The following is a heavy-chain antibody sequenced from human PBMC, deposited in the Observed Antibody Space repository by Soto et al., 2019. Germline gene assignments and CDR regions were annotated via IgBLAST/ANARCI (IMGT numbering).Heavy chain of an antibody. J-gene: IGHJ6*02. D-gene: IGHD2-2*01. CDR1: GYTFTSYA. Sequence: ASVKVSCKASGYTFTSYAIHWVRQAPGQRLEWMGWINAGNGNTKYSQKFQSRVTITRDTSASTAYMDLSSLRSEDTAVYYCASQYCISTTCTPYYGMDVWGRGTTVTAP. CDR2: INAGNGNT. CDR3: ASQYCISTTCTPYYGMDV. V-gene: IGHV1-3*01.